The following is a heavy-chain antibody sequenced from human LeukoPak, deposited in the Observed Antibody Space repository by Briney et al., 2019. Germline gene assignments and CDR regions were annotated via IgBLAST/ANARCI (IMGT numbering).Heavy chain of an antibody. Sequence: SQTLSPTCTVSGGSISSGSYYWSWIRQPAGKGLEWIGRIYTSGSTNCNPSLKSRVTISVDTSKNQFSLKLSSVTAADTAVYYCARDREDIVVVPAAMGNYYYYGMDVWGQGTTVTVSS. CDR3: ARDREDIVVVPAAMGNYYYYGMDV. V-gene: IGHV4-61*02. J-gene: IGHJ6*02. CDR2: IYTSGST. CDR1: GGSISSGSYY. D-gene: IGHD2-2*01.